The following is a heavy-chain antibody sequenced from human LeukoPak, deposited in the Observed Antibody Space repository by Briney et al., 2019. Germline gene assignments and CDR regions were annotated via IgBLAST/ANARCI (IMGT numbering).Heavy chain of an antibody. V-gene: IGHV1-18*01. J-gene: IGHJ4*02. CDR3: ARVPSHGGIDY. CDR1: GYTFTSYD. Sequence: RASVKVSCKASGYTFTSYDINWVRQATGQGLEWMGWISAYNGNTNYAQKLQGRVTMTTDTSTSTAYMELRSLRSDDTAVYYCARVPSHGGIDYWGQGTLVTVSS. CDR2: ISAYNGNT.